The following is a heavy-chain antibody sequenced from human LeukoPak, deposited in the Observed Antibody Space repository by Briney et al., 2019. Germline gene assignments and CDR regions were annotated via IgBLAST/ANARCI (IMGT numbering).Heavy chain of an antibody. CDR2: ISDTGATT. CDR1: GFTFSSYA. V-gene: IGHV3-23*01. CDR3: AKDTSIGRYCTNGVCSPFDY. J-gene: IGHJ4*02. D-gene: IGHD2-8*01. Sequence: GGSLRLSCAVSGFTFSSYAMSWVRQAPGKGLEWVSAISDTGATTYHADSVKGRFTISRDNSRSTLYLQMNSLRAEDTALYYCAKDTSIGRYCTNGVCSPFDYWGQGTLVTVSS.